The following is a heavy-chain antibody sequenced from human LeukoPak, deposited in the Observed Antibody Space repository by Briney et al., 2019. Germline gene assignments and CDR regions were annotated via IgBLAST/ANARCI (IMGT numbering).Heavy chain of an antibody. CDR3: ARPYYDWSNEFYP. CDR2: INPNSGGT. CDR1: GYTFTGYY. J-gene: IGHJ5*02. V-gene: IGHV1-2*06. Sequence: GASVKVSCKASGYTFTGYYMNWVRQAPGQGLEWMGRINPNSGGTNYAQKFQGRVTMTRDTSISTAYMELSRLRSDDTAVYYCARPYYDWSNEFYPWGQGTLVTVSS. D-gene: IGHD3-22*01.